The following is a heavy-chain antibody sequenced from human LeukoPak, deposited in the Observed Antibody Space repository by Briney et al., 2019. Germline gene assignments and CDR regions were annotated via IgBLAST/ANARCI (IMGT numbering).Heavy chain of an antibody. CDR3: ARASGSYISFVDY. V-gene: IGHV4-34*01. Sequence: SETLSLTCAVYGGSFSGYYWSWIRQPPGKGLEWIGEINHSGSTNYNPSLKSRVTISVDTSKNQFSLKLSSVTAADTAVYYCARASGSYISFVDYWGQGTLVTVSS. J-gene: IGHJ4*02. CDR2: INHSGST. D-gene: IGHD1-26*01. CDR1: GGSFSGYY.